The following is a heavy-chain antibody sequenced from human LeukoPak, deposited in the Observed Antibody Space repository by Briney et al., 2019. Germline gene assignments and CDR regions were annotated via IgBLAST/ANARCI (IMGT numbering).Heavy chain of an antibody. Sequence: GGSLRLSCAASGFTFSSYAMSWVRQAPGKGLEWVSAISGSGGSTYYADSVKGRFTTSRDNSKNTLYLQMNSLRAEDTAVYYCAKGGGYYDSSGSPYYFDYWGQGTLVTVSS. CDR1: GFTFSSYA. J-gene: IGHJ4*02. CDR2: ISGSGGST. D-gene: IGHD3-22*01. CDR3: AKGGGYYDSSGSPYYFDY. V-gene: IGHV3-23*01.